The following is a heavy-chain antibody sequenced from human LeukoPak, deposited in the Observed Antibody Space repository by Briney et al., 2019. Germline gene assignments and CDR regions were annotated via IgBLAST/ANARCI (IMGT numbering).Heavy chain of an antibody. J-gene: IGHJ4*02. V-gene: IGHV4-39*01. CDR3: ATRGRYLYYFDY. CDR2: IYYSGST. CDR1: GGSISSSSYY. D-gene: IGHD3-16*02. Sequence: RPSETLSLTCTVSGGSISSSSYYWGWIRQPPGKGLEWIGSIYYSGSTYYNPSLKSRVTISVDTSKNQFSLKLSSVTAADTAVYYCATRGRYLYYFDYWGQGTLVTVSS.